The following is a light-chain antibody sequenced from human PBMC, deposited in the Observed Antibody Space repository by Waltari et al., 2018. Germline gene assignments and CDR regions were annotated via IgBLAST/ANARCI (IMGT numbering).Light chain of an antibody. J-gene: IGLJ2*01. V-gene: IGLV2-14*01. CDR2: GVN. Sequence: QSALTQPASVSGSPGQSIPISCTGTSRAFGLYNCVSWYQLHPGEAPTLILYGVNSRPSGVSNRFSGSKSSNTASLTISGLQGDDEADYFCVSCTDTIPPVVFGGGTKLTVL. CDR1: SRAFGLYNC. CDR3: VSCTDTIPPVV.